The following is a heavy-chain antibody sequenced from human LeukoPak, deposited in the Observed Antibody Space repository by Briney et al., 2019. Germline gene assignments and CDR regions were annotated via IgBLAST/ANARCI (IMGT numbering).Heavy chain of an antibody. Sequence: ASVEVSCKASGYTFTSYYMHWVRQAPGQGLEWMGIINPSGGSTSYAKKFQGRVTMTRDTSTSTVYMEVSSLRSEDTAVYYCARDYGSYYYSDYWGQGTLVTVSS. D-gene: IGHD1-26*01. J-gene: IGHJ4*02. CDR1: GYTFTSYY. CDR2: INPSGGST. V-gene: IGHV1-46*01. CDR3: ARDYGSYYYSDY.